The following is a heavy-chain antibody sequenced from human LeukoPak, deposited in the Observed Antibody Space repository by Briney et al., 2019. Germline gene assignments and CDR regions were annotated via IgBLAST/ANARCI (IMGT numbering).Heavy chain of an antibody. J-gene: IGHJ5*02. CDR1: GFTFSSYS. D-gene: IGHD6-19*01. Sequence: GGSLRLSCAASGFTFSSYSMNWVRQAPGKGLEWVSSISSSSGYIYYADSVKGRFSISRDNSKNTLYLQMNNLRAEDTAVYYCAKDKGYSSGWYLLDPWGQGTLVTVSS. CDR3: AKDKGYSSGWYLLDP. CDR2: ISSSSGYI. V-gene: IGHV3-21*04.